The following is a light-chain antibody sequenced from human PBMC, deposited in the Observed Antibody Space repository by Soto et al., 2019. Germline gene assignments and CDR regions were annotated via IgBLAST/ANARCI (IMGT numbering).Light chain of an antibody. J-gene: IGLJ3*02. V-gene: IGLV2-14*01. Sequence: QSALTQSASVSGSPGQSITISCTGTSSDVGGYTYVSWYQQHPGKAPKLIIYDVSNRPSGVSTRFSGSKSGNTASLTISGVQAEDEADYSCSSDTSTGSWVFSGGTKLTVL. CDR3: SSDTSTGSWV. CDR1: SSDVGGYTY. CDR2: DVS.